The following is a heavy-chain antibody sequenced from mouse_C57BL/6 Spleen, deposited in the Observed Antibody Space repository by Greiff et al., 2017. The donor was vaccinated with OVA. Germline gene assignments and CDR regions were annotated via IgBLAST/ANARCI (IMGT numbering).Heavy chain of an antibody. Sequence: EVQLQQSGPELVKPGASVKISCKASGYTFTDYYMNWVKQSHGESLEWIGDINPNNGGTSYNQKFKGKATLTVDKSSSTAYMELRSLTSEDSAVYYCAPLYYGNGYYFDYWGQGTTLTVSS. CDR3: APLYYGNGYYFDY. CDR1: GYTFTDYY. J-gene: IGHJ2*01. V-gene: IGHV1-26*01. CDR2: INPNNGGT. D-gene: IGHD2-1*01.